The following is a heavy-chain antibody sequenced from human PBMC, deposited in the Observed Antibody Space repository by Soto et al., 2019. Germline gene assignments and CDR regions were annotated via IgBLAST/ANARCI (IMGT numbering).Heavy chain of an antibody. CDR1: GGTFSSYA. J-gene: IGHJ1*01. CDR2: IIPIFGTA. V-gene: IGHV1-69*01. D-gene: IGHD3-22*01. Sequence: QVQLVQSGAEVKKPGSSVKVSCKASGGTFSSYAISWVRQAPGQGLEWMGGIIPIFGTANYAQKFQGRVRLTADESTCTAYVELSSLRSEDTAAYYCARSRGESRCYYSPWAEYFQHWGQGTLVTVSS. CDR3: ARSRGESRCYYSPWAEYFQH.